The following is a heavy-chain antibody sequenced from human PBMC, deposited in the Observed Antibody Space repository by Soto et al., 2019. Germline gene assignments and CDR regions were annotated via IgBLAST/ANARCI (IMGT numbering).Heavy chain of an antibody. D-gene: IGHD1-26*01. CDR2: IYYSGST. J-gene: IGHJ4*02. CDR3: ARHPAGGSSDY. CDR1: GGSISSSSYY. Sequence: QLQLQESGPGLVKPSETLSLTCTVSGGSISSSSYYWGWIRQPPGKGLEWIGSIYYSGSTYYNPSLKSRVTISVDTSKNQFSLKLSSVTAADTAVYYCARHPAGGSSDYWGQGTLVTVSS. V-gene: IGHV4-39*01.